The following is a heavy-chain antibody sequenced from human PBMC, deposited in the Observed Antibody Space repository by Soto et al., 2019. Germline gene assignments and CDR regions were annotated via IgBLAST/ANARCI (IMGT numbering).Heavy chain of an antibody. J-gene: IGHJ6*02. V-gene: IGHV4-30-4*01. Sequence: QVQLQESGPGLVKPSQTLSLTCTVSGGSISSGDYYWSWIRQPPGKGLEWIGYIYYSGSTYYNPSLXXXXXXXXXXXXXXXXXXXXXXXXXXXXVYYCAREGSGSFYYGMDVWGQGTTVTVXX. D-gene: IGHD3-10*01. CDR1: GGSISSGDYY. CDR3: AREGSGSFYYGMDV. CDR2: IYYSGST.